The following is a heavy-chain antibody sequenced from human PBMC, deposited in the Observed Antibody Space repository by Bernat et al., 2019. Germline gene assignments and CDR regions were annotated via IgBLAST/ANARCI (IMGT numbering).Heavy chain of an antibody. J-gene: IGHJ4*02. CDR1: GFTFSSYA. CDR3: ARESTVAYYFDY. D-gene: IGHD4-23*01. V-gene: IGHV3-30-3*01. CDR2: ISYDGSNK. Sequence: QVQLVESGGGVVQPGRSLRLSCAASGFTFSSYAMHWVRQAPGKGLEWVAVISYDGSNKYYADSVKGRFTISRDNSKNTLYLQMNSLRAEDKAVYYCARESTVAYYFDYWGQGTLVTVSS.